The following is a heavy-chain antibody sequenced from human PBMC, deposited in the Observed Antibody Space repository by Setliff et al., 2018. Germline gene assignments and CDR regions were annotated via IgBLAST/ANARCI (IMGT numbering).Heavy chain of an antibody. CDR2: IYTSGSP. Sequence: SETLSLTCTVSGGSISSGSYYWSWIRQPAGKGLEWIGRIYTSGSPNYNPSLKSRVTISLDTSKNQFSLRLTSVTAADTAAYYCARTQGEQQLTHPYYYYYYMDVWGKGTTVTVSS. D-gene: IGHD6-13*01. J-gene: IGHJ6*03. V-gene: IGHV4-61*02. CDR1: GGSISSGSYY. CDR3: ARTQGEQQLTHPYYYYYYMDV.